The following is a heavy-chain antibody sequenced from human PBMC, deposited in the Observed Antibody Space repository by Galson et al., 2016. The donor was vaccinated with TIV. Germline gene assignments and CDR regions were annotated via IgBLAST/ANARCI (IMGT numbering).Heavy chain of an antibody. CDR3: ARDYVWGMSGYYKYGMDV. V-gene: IGHV1-18*01. Sequence: SVKVSCKASGYTFNTYGLSWVRQAPGQGLEWMGWISGYNGNTKYAQKLQGRVTMTTDTSTGPAYMELRSLRSDDTAMYYCARDYVWGMSGYYKYGMDVWGQGTTVTVSS. CDR2: ISGYNGNT. CDR1: GYTFNTYG. J-gene: IGHJ6*02. D-gene: IGHD3-16*01.